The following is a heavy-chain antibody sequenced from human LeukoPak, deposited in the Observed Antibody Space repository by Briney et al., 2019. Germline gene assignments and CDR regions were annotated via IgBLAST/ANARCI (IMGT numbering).Heavy chain of an antibody. CDR3: AREGDTSPGLDY. CDR2: IRQDGDEK. Sequence: GGSLRLSCTASGFSLSRYWMSRVRQAPGKGLEWVANIRQDGDEKHYVDSVKGRLTISRDNAKNSVYLQMTSLRAEDTAVYFCAREGDTSPGLDYWGQGALVTVSS. CDR1: GFSLSRYW. V-gene: IGHV3-7*01. J-gene: IGHJ4*02.